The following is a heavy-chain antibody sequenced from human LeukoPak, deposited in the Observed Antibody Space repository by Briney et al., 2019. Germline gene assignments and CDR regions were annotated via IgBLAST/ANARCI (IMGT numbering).Heavy chain of an antibody. D-gene: IGHD3-22*01. CDR3: ARRYYDSSGYYHFDY. Sequence: RWASVKVSCKASGGTFSSYAISWVRQAPGQGLEWMGRIIPILGIANYAQKFQGRVTITADKSTSTAYMELSSLRSEDTAVYYCARRYYDSSGYYHFDYWGQGTLVTVSS. V-gene: IGHV1-69*04. J-gene: IGHJ4*02. CDR2: IIPILGIA. CDR1: GGTFSSYA.